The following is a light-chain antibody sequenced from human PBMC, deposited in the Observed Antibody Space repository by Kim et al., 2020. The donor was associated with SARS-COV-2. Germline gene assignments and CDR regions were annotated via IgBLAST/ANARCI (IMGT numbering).Light chain of an antibody. CDR3: CSYAGIYTWV. V-gene: IGLV2-11*01. J-gene: IGLJ3*02. Sequence: GQSVTISCTGTSSDVGGYNYVSWYQQHPGKAPKLMIYDVSKRPSGVPDRFSGSKSGNTASLTISGLQAEDVADYYCCSYAGIYTWVFGGGTQLTVL. CDR1: SSDVGGYNY. CDR2: DVS.